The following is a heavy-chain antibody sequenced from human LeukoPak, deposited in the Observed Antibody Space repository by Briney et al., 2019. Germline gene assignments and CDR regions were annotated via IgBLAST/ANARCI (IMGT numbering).Heavy chain of an antibody. CDR2: ISGSGGST. J-gene: IGHJ4*02. CDR1: GFTFSSYA. Sequence: SGGSLRLSCAASGFTFSSYAMSWVRQAPGKGLEWVSAISGSGGSTYYADSVKGRFTISRDNSKNTLYLQMNSLRAEDTAVYYCAKDRGWSPEDYGDYGYWGQGTLVTVSS. D-gene: IGHD4-17*01. CDR3: AKDRGWSPEDYGDYGY. V-gene: IGHV3-23*01.